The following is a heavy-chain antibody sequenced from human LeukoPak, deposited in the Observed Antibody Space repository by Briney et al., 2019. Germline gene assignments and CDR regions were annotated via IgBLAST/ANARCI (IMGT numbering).Heavy chain of an antibody. CDR2: VSYDGGSK. J-gene: IGHJ4*02. CDR3: ARDVLFGNFDY. CDR1: GFAFSSYA. D-gene: IGHD2-21*01. Sequence: GRSLILSCAASGFAFSSYAMHWVRQGPGKELEWVALVSYDGGSKYYADSVKGRITISRDNSKNTLHLQMNSLRTEDTAVYYYARDVLFGNFDYWGQGTLVTVSS. V-gene: IGHV3-30-3*01.